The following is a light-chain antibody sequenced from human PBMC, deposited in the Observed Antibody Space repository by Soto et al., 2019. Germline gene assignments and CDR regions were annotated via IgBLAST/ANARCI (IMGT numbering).Light chain of an antibody. CDR2: EVS. V-gene: IGLV2-14*01. J-gene: IGLJ2*01. CDR1: SSDVSGDNY. CDR3: SSYTSSSTRVV. Sequence: QSALTQPASVSGSPGQSITISCTGTSSDVSGDNYVSWYQQHPGKAPKLMIYEVSNRPSGVSNRFSGSKSGNTASLTISGLQAEDEADYYCSSYTSSSTRVVFGGGTKLTVL.